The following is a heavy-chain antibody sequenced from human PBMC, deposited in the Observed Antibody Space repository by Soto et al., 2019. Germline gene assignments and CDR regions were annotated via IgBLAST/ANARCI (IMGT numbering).Heavy chain of an antibody. CDR2: IRGYSGKT. D-gene: IGHD2-2*01. CDR3: ARLRYQELESLFDP. V-gene: IGHV1-18*04. Sequence: QVPLVQSGAEVKKPGASVKVSCKASGYTFATYGITWVRQAPGQGLEWMGWIRGYSGKTNYAQNFQGRVTMTTDTSTSTAYMELRSLTSDDTAIYYCARLRYQELESLFDPWGQGTLVTVSS. J-gene: IGHJ5*02. CDR1: GYTFATYG.